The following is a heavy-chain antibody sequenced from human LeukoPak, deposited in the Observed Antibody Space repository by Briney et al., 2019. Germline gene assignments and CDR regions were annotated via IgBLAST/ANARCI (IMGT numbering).Heavy chain of an antibody. CDR1: GGTFSSYA. J-gene: IGHJ4*02. V-gene: IGHV1-69*13. D-gene: IGHD3-22*01. CDR2: IIPIFGTA. Sequence: SVEVSCKASGGTFSSYAISWVRQAPGQGLEWMGGIIPIFGTANYAQKFQGRVTITADESTSTAYMELSSLRSEDTAVYYCATGGHVRVYDSSAYYGHYWGQGTLVTVSS. CDR3: ATGGHVRVYDSSAYYGHY.